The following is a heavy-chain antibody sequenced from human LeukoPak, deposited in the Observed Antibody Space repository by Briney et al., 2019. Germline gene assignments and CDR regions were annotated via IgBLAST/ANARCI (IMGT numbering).Heavy chain of an antibody. CDR2: INHSGST. D-gene: IGHD6-13*01. CDR1: GGSFSGYY. Sequence: SETLSLTCAVYGGSFSGYYWSWIRQPPGKGLEWIGEINHSGSTYYNPSLKSRVTISVDTSKNQFSLKLSSVTAADTAVYYCARDIWFQQLVPYYFDYWGQGTLVTVSS. J-gene: IGHJ4*02. V-gene: IGHV4-34*01. CDR3: ARDIWFQQLVPYYFDY.